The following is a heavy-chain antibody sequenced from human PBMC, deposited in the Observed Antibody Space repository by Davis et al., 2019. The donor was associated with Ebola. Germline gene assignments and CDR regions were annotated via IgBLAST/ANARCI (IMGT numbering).Heavy chain of an antibody. CDR2: INHSGST. D-gene: IGHD6-19*01. Sequence: SETLSLTCAVYGGSFSGYYWSWIRQPPGKGLEWIGEINHSGSTNYNPSLKSRVTISVDTSKNQFSLKLSSVTAADTAVYYCARYYRAVAGHFDYWGQGTLVTVSS. V-gene: IGHV4-34*01. CDR3: ARYYRAVAGHFDY. CDR1: GGSFSGYY. J-gene: IGHJ4*02.